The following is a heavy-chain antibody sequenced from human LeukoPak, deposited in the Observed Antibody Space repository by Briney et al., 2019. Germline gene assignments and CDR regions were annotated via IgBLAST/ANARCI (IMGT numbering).Heavy chain of an antibody. J-gene: IGHJ4*02. CDR3: AKVPFVGYDSAVFFDY. D-gene: IGHD5-12*01. Sequence: PGGSLRLSCVASGFTFGKYWMSWVRQAPGKGLEWVSAISGSGGSTYYADSVKGRFTISRDNSKNTLYLQMNSLRAEDTAVYYCAKVPFVGYDSAVFFDYWGQGTLVTVSS. CDR1: GFTFGKYW. CDR2: ISGSGGST. V-gene: IGHV3-23*01.